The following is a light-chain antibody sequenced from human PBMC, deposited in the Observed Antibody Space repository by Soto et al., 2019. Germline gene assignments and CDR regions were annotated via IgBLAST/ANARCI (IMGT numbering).Light chain of an antibody. CDR1: QSISGY. J-gene: IGKJ1*01. V-gene: IGKV1-39*01. CDR3: QQSYSHARA. CDR2: TAS. Sequence: DIQMTQSPSSLSASVGDRVTITCRASQSISGYLNWYQQKPGKAPKLLIYTASTLQSGVPSRFSGSGSRTYFTLTISSLQPEDFATYYCQQSYSHARAFGQGTKVEVK.